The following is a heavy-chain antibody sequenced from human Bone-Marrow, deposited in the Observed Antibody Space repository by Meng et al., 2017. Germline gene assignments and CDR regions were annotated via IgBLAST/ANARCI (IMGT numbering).Heavy chain of an antibody. Sequence: SVKVSCKASGGTFSSYAISWVRQAPGQGLEWMGGIIPIFGTANYAQKFQGRVTITADESTSTAYMELSSLRSEDTAVYYCARPGYYYDSSGQRNAFDIWGQGTMVTVSS. CDR3: ARPGYYYDSSGQRNAFDI. CDR1: GGTFSSYA. V-gene: IGHV1-69*13. D-gene: IGHD3-22*01. J-gene: IGHJ3*02. CDR2: IIPIFGTA.